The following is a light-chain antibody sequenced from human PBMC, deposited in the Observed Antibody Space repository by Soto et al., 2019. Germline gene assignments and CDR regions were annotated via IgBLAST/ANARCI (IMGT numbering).Light chain of an antibody. CDR3: RSYTTSSTPF. CDR2: DVS. Sequence: QSVLTQPASVSGSPGQSITISCTGTSSDVGGYNYVSWFQQHPGKAPKLMIYDVSNRPSGVSNRFSGSKSGNTASLTISGLQAEDEAEYYCRSYTTSSTPFFATGT. V-gene: IGLV2-14*01. CDR1: SSDVGGYNY. J-gene: IGLJ1*01.